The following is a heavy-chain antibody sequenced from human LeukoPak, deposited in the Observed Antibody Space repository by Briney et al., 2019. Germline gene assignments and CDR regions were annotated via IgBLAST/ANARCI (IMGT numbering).Heavy chain of an antibody. J-gene: IGHJ3*02. CDR2: ITSGSSYI. V-gene: IGHV3-21*01. CDR1: GFTFSSYN. D-gene: IGHD5-12*01. Sequence: GGSLRLSCAASGFTFSSYNMNWVRQAPGKGLEWVSSITSGSSYIYYADSVKGRFTISRDNAKNSLYLQMNSLRAEDTAVYYCARGLAGAFDIWGQGTMVTVSS. CDR3: ARGLAGAFDI.